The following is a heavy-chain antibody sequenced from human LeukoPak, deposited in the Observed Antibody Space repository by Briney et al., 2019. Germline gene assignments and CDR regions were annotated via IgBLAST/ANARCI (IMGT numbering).Heavy chain of an antibody. CDR3: ARDRANTLIFVY. V-gene: IGHV3-30-3*01. Sequence: PGGSLRLSCAASGFTFSSYAMHWVRQAPGKGLEWVAVISYDGSNKYYADSVKGRFTISRDNSKNTLYLQMNSLRAEDTAVYYCARDRANTLIFVYWGQGTLVTVSS. J-gene: IGHJ4*02. CDR1: GFTFSSYA. D-gene: IGHD4/OR15-4a*01. CDR2: ISYDGSNK.